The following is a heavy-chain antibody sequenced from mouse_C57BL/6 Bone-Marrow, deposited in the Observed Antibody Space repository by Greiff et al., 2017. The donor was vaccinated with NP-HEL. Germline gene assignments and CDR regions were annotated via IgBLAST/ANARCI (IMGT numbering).Heavy chain of an antibody. CDR1: GYTFTSSG. V-gene: IGHV1-81*01. J-gene: IGHJ4*01. Sequence: QVQLKQSGAELARPGASVKLSCKASGYTFTSSGISWVKQRTGQGLEWIGELYPRSGNTYYNETFKGKATLTADKSSSTSYMELRSLTSEDSAVYFCARETGDYAMDYWGQGTSVTVSS. D-gene: IGHD4-1*01. CDR3: ARETGDYAMDY. CDR2: LYPRSGNT.